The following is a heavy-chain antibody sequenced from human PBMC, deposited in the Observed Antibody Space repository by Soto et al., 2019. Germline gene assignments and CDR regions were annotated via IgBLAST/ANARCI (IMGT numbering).Heavy chain of an antibody. Sequence: GAPEKVSCKASGYPFTRYGISWVRQAPGQGLEWMGWLSAYNGHTHYAQKLQGRGTMTTDTSTSTAYMELRSLRSDDTAMYYCARFPHDTLTGYQYPWFVPWCQGTLATVFS. CDR1: GYPFTRYG. CDR2: LSAYNGHT. CDR3: ARFPHDTLTGYQYPWFVP. J-gene: IGHJ5*02. D-gene: IGHD3-9*01. V-gene: IGHV1-18*01.